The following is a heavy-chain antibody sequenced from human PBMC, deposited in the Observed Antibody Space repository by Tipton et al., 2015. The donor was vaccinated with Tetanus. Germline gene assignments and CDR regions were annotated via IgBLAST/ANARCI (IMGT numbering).Heavy chain of an antibody. Sequence: SLRLSCAASGFTFSSYDMHWVRQATGKGLEWVSAIGTAGDTYYPGSVKGRFTISRENAKNSLYLQMNSLRAGDTAVYYCARGILRFYFDYWGQGTLVTVSS. CDR3: ARGILRFYFDY. V-gene: IGHV3-13*01. CDR2: IGTAGDT. CDR1: GFTFSSYD. D-gene: IGHD4-17*01. J-gene: IGHJ4*02.